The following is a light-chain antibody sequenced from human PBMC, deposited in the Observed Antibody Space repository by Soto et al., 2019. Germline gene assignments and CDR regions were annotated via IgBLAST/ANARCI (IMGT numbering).Light chain of an antibody. J-gene: IGKJ5*01. Sequence: AIRMTPAPSSFSASTGDRVTITCRASQGISSYLAWYQHKPGKAPMLVIYAASTLQSGVPSRFSGSGSGTDFTLTISCLQSEDFATYYCQQYYSYPITFRQGTRLEIK. CDR2: AAS. V-gene: IGKV1-8*01. CDR1: QGISSY. CDR3: QQYYSYPIT.